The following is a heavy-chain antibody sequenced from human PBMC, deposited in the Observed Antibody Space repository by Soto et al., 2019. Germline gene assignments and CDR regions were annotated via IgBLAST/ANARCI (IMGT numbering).Heavy chain of an antibody. CDR1: GFTFSNAW. V-gene: IGHV3-15*07. CDR3: STDSYSDMTVVRLDN. Sequence: PGGSLRLSCAASGFTFSNAWINWVRQAPGKGLEWVGRIKSKTDGGKTDFAAPVKGRFAISRDDSKNIAYKQMKSLKNEDTAVYYCSTDSYSDMTVVRLDNWGHGTLVTVSS. J-gene: IGHJ4*01. CDR2: IKSKTDGGKT. D-gene: IGHD3-22*01.